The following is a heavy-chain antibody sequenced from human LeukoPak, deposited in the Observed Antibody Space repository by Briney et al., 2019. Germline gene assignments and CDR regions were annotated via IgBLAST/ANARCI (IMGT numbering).Heavy chain of an antibody. Sequence: GGSLRLSCGASGFTFSYYWMNWVRQAPGKGLEWVANIKQDGSEKNYVDSVKGRFTISRDNAKNSLYLQMNSLRAEDTAVYYCARDTERHDSSGYHDAFDIWGLGTMVSVSS. CDR3: ARDTERHDSSGYHDAFDI. CDR2: IKQDGSEK. J-gene: IGHJ3*02. CDR1: GFTFSYYW. V-gene: IGHV3-7*04. D-gene: IGHD3-22*01.